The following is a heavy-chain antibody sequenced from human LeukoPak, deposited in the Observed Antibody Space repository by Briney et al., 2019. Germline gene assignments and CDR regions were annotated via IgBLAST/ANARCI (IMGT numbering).Heavy chain of an antibody. J-gene: IGHJ6*02. CDR2: IYYSGST. V-gene: IGHV4-59*01. CDR1: GGSISSYY. D-gene: IGHD3-10*01. Sequence: SETLSLTCTVSGGSISSYYWSWIRQPPGKGLEWIGYIYYSGSTNYNPSLKSRVTISVDTSKNQFSLKLSSVTAADTAVYYCARGLPYGSGSYYGYYYGMDVWGQGTTVTVSS. CDR3: ARGLPYGSGSYYGYYYGMDV.